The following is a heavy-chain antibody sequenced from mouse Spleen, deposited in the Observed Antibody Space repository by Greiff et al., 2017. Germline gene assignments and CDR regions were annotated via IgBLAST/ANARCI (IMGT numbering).Heavy chain of an antibody. Sequence: QVQLQQSGAELARPGASVKLSCKASGYTFTSYGISWVKQRTGQGLEWIGEIYPRSGNTYYNEKFKGKATLTADKSSSTAYMELRSLTSEDSAVYFCARRGITTEENYDAMDYWGQGTSVTVSS. CDR3: ARRGITTEENYDAMDY. J-gene: IGHJ4*01. CDR2: IYPRSGNT. V-gene: IGHV1-81*01. D-gene: IGHD2-4*01. CDR1: GYTFTSYG.